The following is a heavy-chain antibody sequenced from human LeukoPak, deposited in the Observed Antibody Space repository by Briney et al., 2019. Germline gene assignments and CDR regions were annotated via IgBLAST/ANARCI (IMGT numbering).Heavy chain of an antibody. Sequence: GGSLRLSCAASGFTFDDYGMNWVRQAPGKGLEWVSGINWNGGSTGYADSVKGRFTISRDNAKNSLYLQMNSLRAEDTALYYCARVPPNLLRWQPGDYWGQGTLVTVSS. V-gene: IGHV3-20*04. D-gene: IGHD4-23*01. CDR2: INWNGGST. CDR1: GFTFDDYG. CDR3: ARVPPNLLRWQPGDY. J-gene: IGHJ4*02.